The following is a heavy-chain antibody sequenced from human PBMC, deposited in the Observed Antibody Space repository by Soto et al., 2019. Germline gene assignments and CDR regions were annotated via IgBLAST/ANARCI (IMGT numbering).Heavy chain of an antibody. Sequence: EVQLVESGGGLVKPGGSLRLSCAASGFTFSSYSMNWVRQAPGKGLEWVSSISSSRSYIYYADSVRGRFTISRDDAKNSMYLQMNSLRAEDTAVYYCGTDPSMVRGENWYFDLWGRGTLVTVSS. D-gene: IGHD3-10*01. CDR1: GFTFSSYS. V-gene: IGHV3-21*01. CDR3: GTDPSMVRGENWYFDL. CDR2: ISSSRSYI. J-gene: IGHJ2*01.